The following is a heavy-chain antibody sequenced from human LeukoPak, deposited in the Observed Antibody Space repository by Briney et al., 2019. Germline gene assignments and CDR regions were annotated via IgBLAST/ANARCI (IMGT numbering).Heavy chain of an antibody. J-gene: IGHJ4*02. CDR2: ISYDGSNK. D-gene: IGHD5-18*01. CDR1: GFTLSSYD. CDR3: TAMDSY. Sequence: GGSLRLSCAASGFTLSSYDMHWVRQAPGKGLEWVAVISYDGSNKYYADSVEGRFTISRDNSKNTLYLQMNSLRAEDTAVYYCTAMDSYWGQGTLVTVSS. V-gene: IGHV3-30*03.